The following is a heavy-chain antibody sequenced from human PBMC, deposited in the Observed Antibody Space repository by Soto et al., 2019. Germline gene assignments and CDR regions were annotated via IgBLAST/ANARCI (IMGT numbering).Heavy chain of an antibody. CDR3: ARVRFGLADY. D-gene: IGHD3-16*01. CDR2: IYYSGST. J-gene: IGHJ4*02. CDR1: GGSISSGGYY. V-gene: IGHV4-61*08. Sequence: SETLSLTCTVSGGSISSGGYYWSWIRQHPGKGLEWIGYIYYSGSTNYNPSLKSRVTISVDTSKNQFSLKLSSVTAADTAVYYCARVRFGLADYWGQGTLVTVSS.